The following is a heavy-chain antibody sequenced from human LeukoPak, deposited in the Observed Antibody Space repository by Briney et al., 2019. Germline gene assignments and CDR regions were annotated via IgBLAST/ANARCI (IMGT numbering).Heavy chain of an antibody. Sequence: EGSLRLSCAASGFTFSSYSMNWVRQAPGKGLEWVSSISSSSSYIYYADSVKGRFPISRDNAKNSLYLQMNSLRAEDTAVYYCARDLVVRGVNPGYYYYGMDVWGQGTTVTVSS. CDR3: ARDLVVRGVNPGYYYYGMDV. CDR1: GFTFSSYS. V-gene: IGHV3-21*01. J-gene: IGHJ6*02. D-gene: IGHD3-10*01. CDR2: ISSSSSYI.